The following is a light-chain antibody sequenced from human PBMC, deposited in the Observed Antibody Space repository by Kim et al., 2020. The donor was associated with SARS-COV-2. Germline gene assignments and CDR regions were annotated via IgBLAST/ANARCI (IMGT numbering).Light chain of an antibody. CDR2: YDS. J-gene: IGLJ2*01. CDR3: QVWESRTDHVI. V-gene: IGLV3-21*01. Sequence: APGGRAQIHCGGDDIEKKSVPWYQQRPGQAPVLFIYYDSGRPSGVPERFSGSNSGNTATLTIRGVEAGDEADYYCQVWESRTDHVIFGGGTQLTVL. CDR1: DIEKKS.